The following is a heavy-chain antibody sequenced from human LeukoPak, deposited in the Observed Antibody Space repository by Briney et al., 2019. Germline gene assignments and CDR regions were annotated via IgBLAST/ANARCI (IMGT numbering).Heavy chain of an antibody. J-gene: IGHJ4*02. D-gene: IGHD1-1*01. V-gene: IGHV3-11*04. CDR3: TRGRRTNEY. CDR1: GFTFSDYY. CDR2: ISSSGGAI. Sequence: GGSLRLSCAASGFTFSDYYMSWIRQAPGKGLEWVSYISSSGGAISYADSVKGRCTISRDDAENSLYLQLNSLRVEDTAVYYCTRGRRTNEYWGQGTLVTVSS.